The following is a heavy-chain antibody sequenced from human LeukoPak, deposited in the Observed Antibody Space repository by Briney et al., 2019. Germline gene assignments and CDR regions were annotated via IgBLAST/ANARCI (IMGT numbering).Heavy chain of an antibody. CDR3: ARSTYYDSSGYMFPTPQFDP. CDR2: IYTSGST. V-gene: IGHV4-4*07. Sequence: KPSETLSLTCTVSGGSISSYYWSWIRQPAGKGLEWIGRIYTSGSTNYNPSLKSRVTMSVDTSKNQFSLKLSSVTAADTAVYYCARSTYYDSSGYMFPTPQFDPWGQGTLVTVSS. CDR1: GGSISSYY. J-gene: IGHJ5*02. D-gene: IGHD3-22*01.